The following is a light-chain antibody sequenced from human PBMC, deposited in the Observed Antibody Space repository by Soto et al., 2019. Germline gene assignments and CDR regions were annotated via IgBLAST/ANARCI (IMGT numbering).Light chain of an antibody. CDR3: MQGTHWPPT. Sequence: DVVKTQSPVSLSVTLRQPASISCRSSQSIVYSDGKAYLSWFQQRPGQSPRRLIYKASNRDSGVPDRFSGSGSGTDFTLQIDRVEAEDVGIYYCMQGTHWPPTFGRGTRVEIK. CDR1: QSIVYSDGKAY. V-gene: IGKV2-30*01. CDR2: KAS. J-gene: IGKJ1*01.